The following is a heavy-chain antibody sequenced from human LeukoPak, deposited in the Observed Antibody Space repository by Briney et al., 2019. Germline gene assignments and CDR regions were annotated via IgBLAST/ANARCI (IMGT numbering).Heavy chain of an antibody. Sequence: GGSLKLSCAASGFTFSGSAMHWARQASGKGLEWVGRIRSKANSYATAYAASVKGRFTISRDDSKNTAYLQMNSLKTEDTAVYYCTRLGYSSSWYNAFDIWGQGTMVTVSS. D-gene: IGHD6-13*01. CDR2: IRSKANSYAT. CDR1: GFTFSGSA. V-gene: IGHV3-73*01. CDR3: TRLGYSSSWYNAFDI. J-gene: IGHJ3*02.